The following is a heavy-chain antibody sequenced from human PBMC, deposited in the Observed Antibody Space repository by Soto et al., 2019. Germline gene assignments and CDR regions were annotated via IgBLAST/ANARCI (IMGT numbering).Heavy chain of an antibody. CDR1: GFSFSSYE. J-gene: IGHJ6*02. Sequence: EVQLVESGGGLVQPGGSLRLSCAASGFSFSSYEMNWVRQAPGMGLEWLSRISSSDGTVYYADSVKGRCTISRDTARNSRYLQMNGLRAEDTAVYYCARDSPVLKVFSGSSYYYYGMDVWGQGTTVTVSS. CDR2: ISSSDGTV. CDR3: ARDSPVLKVFSGSSYYYYGMDV. D-gene: IGHD2-8*01. V-gene: IGHV3-48*03.